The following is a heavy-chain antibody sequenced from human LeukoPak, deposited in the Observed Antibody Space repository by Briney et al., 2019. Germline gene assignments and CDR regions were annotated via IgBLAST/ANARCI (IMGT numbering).Heavy chain of an antibody. J-gene: IGHJ3*02. Sequence: GRSLTLSCAASGFTFSSYALHWVRQAPGKGLEWVAVISYDGSNKYYADSVKGRFTISRDNSKNTLYLQMNSLGAEDTAVYYCARRQVVTAIYRTWGGFDIWGQGTMVTVSS. CDR1: GFTFSSYA. D-gene: IGHD2-21*02. CDR3: ARRQVVTAIYRTWGGFDI. V-gene: IGHV3-30*04. CDR2: ISYDGSNK.